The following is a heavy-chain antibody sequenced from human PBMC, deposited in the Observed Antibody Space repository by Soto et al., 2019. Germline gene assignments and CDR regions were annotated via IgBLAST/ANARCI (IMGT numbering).Heavy chain of an antibody. Sequence: EVQVLESGGGLAQPGGSLRLSCAASGFTFNGMSWVRQAPGRGLEWISAISRSGDLVIYADSVKGRFTISRANSNNTLYLQMNSLRAEATAIYYCASHYDIPTGSLAYFEFWGQGSLVAVSS. J-gene: IGHJ4*02. CDR3: ASHYDIPTGSLAYFEF. D-gene: IGHD3-9*01. V-gene: IGHV3-23*01. CDR2: ISRSGDLV. CDR1: GFTFNG.